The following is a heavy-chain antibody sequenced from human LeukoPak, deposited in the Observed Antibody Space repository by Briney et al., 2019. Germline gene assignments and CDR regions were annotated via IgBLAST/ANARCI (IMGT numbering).Heavy chain of an antibody. Sequence: PGGSPRLSCEGSAFIFSGHWMNWVRQTPGKGLEWVASIKEDGSERQYVDSVKGRFSFSRDNTKGSLFLQLNSLRAEDTAVYYCARDRGYCSSTSCYAGYFDYWGQGTLVTVSS. D-gene: IGHD2-2*01. V-gene: IGHV3-7*03. J-gene: IGHJ4*02. CDR1: AFIFSGHW. CDR2: IKEDGSER. CDR3: ARDRGYCSSTSCYAGYFDY.